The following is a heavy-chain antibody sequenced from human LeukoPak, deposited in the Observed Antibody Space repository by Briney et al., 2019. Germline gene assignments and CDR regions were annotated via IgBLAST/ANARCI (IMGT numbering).Heavy chain of an antibody. V-gene: IGHV3-23*01. J-gene: IGHJ6*03. Sequence: GGSLRLSCAASGFTFSSYAMSWVRQAPGKGLEWVSAISGSGGSTYYADSVKGRFTISRDNSKNTLYLQMNSLRAEDTALYYCAKDGGRYNWNYYYMDVWGKGTTVTVSS. D-gene: IGHD1-20*01. CDR3: AKDGGRYNWNYYYMDV. CDR2: ISGSGGST. CDR1: GFTFSSYA.